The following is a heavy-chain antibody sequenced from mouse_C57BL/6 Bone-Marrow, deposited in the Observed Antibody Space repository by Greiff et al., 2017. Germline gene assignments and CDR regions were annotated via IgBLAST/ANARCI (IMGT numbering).Heavy chain of an antibody. Sequence: EVKLMESGPGLVKPSQTVFLTCTVTGISITTGNYRWSWIRQFPGNKLEWIGYIYYSGTITYNPSLTSRTTITRDTPKNQFFLEMNSLTAEDTATYYCAREGYYGSSLSYWYFDVWGTGTTVTVSS. J-gene: IGHJ1*03. CDR3: AREGYYGSSLSYWYFDV. CDR1: GISITTGNYR. D-gene: IGHD1-1*01. CDR2: IYYSGTI. V-gene: IGHV3-5*01.